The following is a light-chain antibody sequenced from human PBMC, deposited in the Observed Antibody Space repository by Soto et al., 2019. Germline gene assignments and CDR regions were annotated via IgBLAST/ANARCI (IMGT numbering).Light chain of an antibody. CDR1: QSIGRW. CDR3: QQYHSYWT. V-gene: IGKV1-5*01. J-gene: IGKJ1*01. CDR2: DAS. Sequence: DIQMTQSPSTLSASVGDRVTITCRASQSIGRWLAWFQQKPGKAPKLLIYDASTLESGVPSRFSGSGSGTGFTLTISTLQPDDFATYYCQQYHSYWTFGQGTKVDIK.